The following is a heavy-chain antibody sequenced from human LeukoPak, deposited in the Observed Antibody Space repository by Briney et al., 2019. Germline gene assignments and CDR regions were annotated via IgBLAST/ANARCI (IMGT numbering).Heavy chain of an antibody. J-gene: IGHJ4*02. CDR1: GFTFSRFA. CDR3: AKDVLLWFGGFAKPFDY. V-gene: IGHV3-23*01. CDR2: ISGSGAST. D-gene: IGHD3-10*01. Sequence: GGSLRLSCAASGFTFSRFAMSWVRRAPGHGLESVSGISGSGASTLYADFVKGRFTISRDNSKNTLSLQMNRLRAEDTAVYYCAKDVLLWFGGFAKPFDYWGQGTLVTVSS.